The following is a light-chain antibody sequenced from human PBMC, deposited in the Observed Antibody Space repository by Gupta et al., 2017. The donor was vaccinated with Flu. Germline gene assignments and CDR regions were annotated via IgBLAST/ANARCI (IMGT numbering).Light chain of an antibody. CDR2: GAS. CDR1: QSVSSSY. CDR3: QQYESEPGT. V-gene: IGKV3-20*01. J-gene: IGKJ1*01. Sequence: EIVLTQSPGTLSLSPGERATLSCRASQSVSSSYLAWYQQKPGQAPRLLIYGASSRATGIPDRFSGSGSGTDFTLTSSRLEPEDVAVYYCQQYESEPGTFGQGTKVEIK.